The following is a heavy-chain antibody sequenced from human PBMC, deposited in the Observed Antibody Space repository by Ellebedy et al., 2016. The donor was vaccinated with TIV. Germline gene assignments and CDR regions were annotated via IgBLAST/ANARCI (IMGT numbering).Heavy chain of an antibody. CDR2: INAGNGNT. V-gene: IGHV1-3*01. Sequence: ASVKVSXKASRYTFTGYAMHWVRQAPGQRLEWMGWINAGNGNTKYSQKFQGRVTITRDTSASTAYMELSSLRSEDTAVYYCARVYSGYVSYYYYGMDVWGQGTTVTVSS. CDR3: ARVYSGYVSYYYYGMDV. CDR1: RYTFTGYA. J-gene: IGHJ6*02. D-gene: IGHD5-12*01.